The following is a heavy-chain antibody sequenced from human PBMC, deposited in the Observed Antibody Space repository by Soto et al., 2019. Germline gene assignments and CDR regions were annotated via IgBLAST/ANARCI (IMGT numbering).Heavy chain of an antibody. CDR3: ARGDQPLRYFDWPYFDY. CDR1: GGTFSDYP. V-gene: IGHV1-69*11. D-gene: IGHD3-9*01. J-gene: IGHJ4*02. Sequence: QVQLVQSGAEVKKPGSSVKVSCRSSGGTFSDYPISWVRQAPGQGPEWMGGIIPILGTPHYAQKFQGRVTFTADESTYTVYMELTGLTSEDTAEYFCARGDQPLRYFDWPYFDYWGQGTLVTVS. CDR2: IIPILGTP.